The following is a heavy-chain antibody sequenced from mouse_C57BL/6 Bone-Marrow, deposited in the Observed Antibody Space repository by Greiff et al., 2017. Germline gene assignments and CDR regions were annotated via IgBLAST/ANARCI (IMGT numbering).Heavy chain of an antibody. V-gene: IGHV1-81*01. CDR1: GYTFTSYG. J-gene: IGHJ2*01. CDR2: IYPRSGNT. Sequence: LVESGAELARPGASVKLSCKASGYTFTSYGISWVKQRTGQGLEWIGEIYPRSGNTYYNEKFKGKATLTADKSSSTAYMERRSLTSEDSAVYFCARPYYYGFDYWGQGTTLTVSS. D-gene: IGHD1-1*01. CDR3: ARPYYYGFDY.